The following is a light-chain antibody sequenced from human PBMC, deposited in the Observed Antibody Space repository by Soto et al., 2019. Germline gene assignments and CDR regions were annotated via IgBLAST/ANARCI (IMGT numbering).Light chain of an antibody. J-gene: IGKJ1*01. CDR1: RDIGSD. Sequence: ATQMTQSPSSLSAWWGYRITITCRSSRDIGSDLSWYQQKPGKDPTILIYAASNLQSGVQSRFRGSRSGTEFTLTISHLKPDDCETYYCKQYENYWKCGQGTTV. CDR3: KQYENYWK. CDR2: AAS. V-gene: IGKV1-6*01.